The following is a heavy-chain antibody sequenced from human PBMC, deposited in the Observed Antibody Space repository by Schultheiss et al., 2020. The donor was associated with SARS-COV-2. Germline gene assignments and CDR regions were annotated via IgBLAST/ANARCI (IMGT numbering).Heavy chain of an antibody. J-gene: IGHJ6*02. CDR3: AYDYGEYEGYYGLEV. CDR2: ISYDGSKK. D-gene: IGHD4-17*01. CDR1: GFTFSSYA. V-gene: IGHV3-30*15. Sequence: GGSLRLSCEASGFTFSSYAMHWVRQAPGKVLEWVAVISYDGSKKYYADSVKGRFTITRDNSKNTLYVQISSLRVEDSAVCYCAYDYGEYEGYYGLEVWAQGSTVTGSS.